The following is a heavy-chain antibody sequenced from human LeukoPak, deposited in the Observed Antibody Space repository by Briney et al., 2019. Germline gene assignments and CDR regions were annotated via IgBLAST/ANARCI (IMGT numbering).Heavy chain of an antibody. D-gene: IGHD3-3*01. CDR1: GYTFTGYY. J-gene: IGHJ4*02. CDR2: INPNSGGT. Sequence: ASVKVSCKASGYTFTGYYMHWVRQAPGQGLEWMGWINPNSGGTNYAQKFQGRVTMTTDTSTSTAYMELRSLRSDDTAVYYCARGQHYDFWSGYYSYFDYWGQGTLVTVSS. V-gene: IGHV1-2*02. CDR3: ARGQHYDFWSGYYSYFDY.